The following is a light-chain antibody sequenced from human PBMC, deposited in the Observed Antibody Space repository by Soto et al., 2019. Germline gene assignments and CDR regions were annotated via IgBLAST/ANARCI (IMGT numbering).Light chain of an antibody. J-gene: IGKJ5*01. V-gene: IGKV1-9*01. CDR3: QQLYTLPFT. CDR2: EAS. CDR1: QSISSY. Sequence: DIHMTQSPTTLSAFVGDRVTITCRASQSISSYLNWYQQKPGKAPKLLIYEASTLQSGVPSRFNGSGSGTEFTLTISGLLPEDFAAYHCQQLYTLPFTFGLGTRLEIK.